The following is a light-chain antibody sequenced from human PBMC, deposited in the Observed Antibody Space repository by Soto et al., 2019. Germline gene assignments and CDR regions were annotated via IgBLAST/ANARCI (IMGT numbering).Light chain of an antibody. CDR1: QSVSSN. V-gene: IGKV3-20*01. CDR2: GAS. Sequence: EIVMTQSPATLSASPGERVTLSCRASQSVSSNVAWYQQKPGQAPRLLIYGASNRAGGIPDRFSGSGSGTDFTLTISRLEPEDSAVYCCQQYGTSGTFGQATK. J-gene: IGKJ1*01. CDR3: QQYGTSGT.